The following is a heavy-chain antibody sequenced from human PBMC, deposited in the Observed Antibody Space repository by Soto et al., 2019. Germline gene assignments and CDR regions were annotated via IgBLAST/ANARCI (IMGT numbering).Heavy chain of an antibody. CDR3: ARHQSHSSSYVDP. CDR1: GDSLSSNNYY. CDR2: IYYSGST. J-gene: IGHJ5*02. V-gene: IGHV4-39*01. Sequence: SETLSLTCDVSGDSLSSNNYYWGWIRQPPGKGLEWIGSIYYSGSTYYNPSLKSRVTISVDTSKNQFSLKLSSVTAADTAVYYCARHQSHSSSYVDPWGQGTLVTVSS. D-gene: IGHD6-13*01.